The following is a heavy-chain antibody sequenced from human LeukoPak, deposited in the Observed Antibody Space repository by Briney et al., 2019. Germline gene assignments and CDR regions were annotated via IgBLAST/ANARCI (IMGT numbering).Heavy chain of an antibody. CDR1: GFTFSDYY. Sequence: GGSLRLSCAASGFTFSDYYMDWVRQAPGKGLEWVGRVKNIATRYTTEYAASVKGRFTVSRDDSKNSLYLQMNSLVIEDTAVYYCVRAIVALGDFWGQGTLVTVSA. V-gene: IGHV3-72*01. CDR3: VRAIVALGDF. D-gene: IGHD2-15*01. J-gene: IGHJ4*02. CDR2: VKNIATRYTT.